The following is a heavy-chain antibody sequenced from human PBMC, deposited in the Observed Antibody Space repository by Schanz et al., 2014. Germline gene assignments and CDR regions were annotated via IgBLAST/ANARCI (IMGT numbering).Heavy chain of an antibody. CDR1: GYTFTGYY. CDR3: AREYCSGGICHFPAGI. V-gene: IGHV1-2*02. CDR2: INPNSGGT. D-gene: IGHD2-15*01. J-gene: IGHJ3*02. Sequence: QVQLVQSGAEVKKPGASVKVSCKASGYTFTGYYMHWVRQAPGQGLEWMGWINPNSGGTNYAQKFQGRVTMTRDTSISTASMELSRLRSDDTAVYYCAREYCSGGICHFPAGIWGQGTMVTVSS.